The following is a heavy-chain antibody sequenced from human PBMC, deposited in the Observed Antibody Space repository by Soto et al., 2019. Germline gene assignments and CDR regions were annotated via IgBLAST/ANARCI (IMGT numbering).Heavy chain of an antibody. CDR1: GFTFSNAW. CDR2: IKSKTDGGTT. J-gene: IGHJ5*02. D-gene: IGHD3-10*01. CDR3: TTDLNWVRENWFDP. Sequence: EVQLVESGGGLVKPGGSLRLSCAASGFTFSNAWMSWVRQAPGKGLEWVGRIKSKTDGGTTDYAAPVKGRFTISRDDSKNTLYLQMNSLKTEDTAVYYCTTDLNWVRENWFDPWGQGTLVTVSS. V-gene: IGHV3-15*01.